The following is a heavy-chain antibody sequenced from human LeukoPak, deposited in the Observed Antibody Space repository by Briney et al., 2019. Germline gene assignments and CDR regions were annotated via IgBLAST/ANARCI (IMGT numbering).Heavy chain of an antibody. CDR2: MIPILGIA. D-gene: IGHD6-13*01. CDR3: ARDPSIARGYSSSWVEY. Sequence: ASVKVSCKASGGTFSSYAISWVRQAPGQGLEWMGRMIPILGIANYAQKFQGRVTITADKSTSTAYMELSSLRSEDTAVYYCARDPSIARGYSSSWVEYWGQGTLVTVSS. V-gene: IGHV1-69*04. J-gene: IGHJ4*02. CDR1: GGTFSSYA.